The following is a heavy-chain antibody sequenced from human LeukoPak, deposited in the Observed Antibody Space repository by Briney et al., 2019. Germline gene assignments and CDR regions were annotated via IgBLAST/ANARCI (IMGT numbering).Heavy chain of an antibody. CDR3: ARDIREIQLWLNLDYFDY. J-gene: IGHJ4*02. D-gene: IGHD5-18*01. Sequence: SETLSLTCAVYIDSFSNYHWNWIRQTPSKGLEWIGEVNEVGGTNISPSLRNRVILSVDTSKNQFSLKLSSVTAADTAVYYCARDIREIQLWLNLDYFDYWGQGTLVTVSS. V-gene: IGHV4-34*01. CDR1: IDSFSNYH. CDR2: VNEVGGT.